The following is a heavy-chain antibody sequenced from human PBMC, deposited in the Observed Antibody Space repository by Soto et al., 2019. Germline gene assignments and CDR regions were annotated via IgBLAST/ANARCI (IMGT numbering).Heavy chain of an antibody. D-gene: IGHD4-17*01. J-gene: IGHJ3*02. V-gene: IGHV4-34*01. CDR3: ARVSSGYDYGDYVPDDAFDI. Sequence: SETLSLTCAVYGGSFSGYYWSWTRQPPGKGLDWIGEINHSGSTNYNPSLKSRVTISVDTSKNQFSLKLSSVTAADTAVYYCARVSSGYDYGDYVPDDAFDIWGQGTMVTVSS. CDR1: GGSFSGYY. CDR2: INHSGST.